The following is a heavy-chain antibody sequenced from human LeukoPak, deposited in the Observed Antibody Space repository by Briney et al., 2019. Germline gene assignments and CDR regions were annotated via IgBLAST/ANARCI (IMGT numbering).Heavy chain of an antibody. J-gene: IGHJ5*02. CDR3: ARGQQITIFGVVILVGWFDP. V-gene: IGHV1-8*03. CDR2: MNPNSGNT. D-gene: IGHD3-3*01. CDR1: GYTFTSYD. Sequence: ASVKVSCKXSGYTFTSYDINWVRQATRQGLEWMGRMNPNSGNTGYAQKFQGRVTITRNTSISTAYMELSSLRSEDTAVYYCARGQQITIFGVVILVGWFDPRGQGTLVTVSS.